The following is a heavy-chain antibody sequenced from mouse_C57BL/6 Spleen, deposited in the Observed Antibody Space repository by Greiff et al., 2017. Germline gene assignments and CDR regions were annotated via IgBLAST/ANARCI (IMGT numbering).Heavy chain of an antibody. CDR3: ARGPRSRYSFDY. V-gene: IGHV1-50*01. CDR1: GYTFTSYW. D-gene: IGHD1-1*01. CDR2: IDPSDSYT. Sequence: QVQLQQPGAELVKPGASVKLSCKASGYTFTSYWMQWVKQRPGQGLEWIGEIDPSDSYTNYNQKFKGKATLTVDTSSSTAYMQLSSLTSEDSAVYYCARGPRSRYSFDYCGQGTTLSLSS. J-gene: IGHJ2*01.